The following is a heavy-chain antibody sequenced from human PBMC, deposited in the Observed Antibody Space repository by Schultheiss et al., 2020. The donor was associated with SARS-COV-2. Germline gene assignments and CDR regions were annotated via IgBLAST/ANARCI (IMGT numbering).Heavy chain of an antibody. V-gene: IGHV4-4*07. D-gene: IGHD6-13*01. CDR2: IYTSGST. CDR3: VVSSSWLFYYGMDV. Sequence: SETLSLTCTVSGGSISSYYWSWIRQPAGKGLEWIGRIYTSGSTNYNPSLKSRVTISVDTSKNQFSLKLSSVTAADTAVYYCVVSSSWLFYYGMDVWGQGTTVTVSS. J-gene: IGHJ6*02. CDR1: GGSISSYY.